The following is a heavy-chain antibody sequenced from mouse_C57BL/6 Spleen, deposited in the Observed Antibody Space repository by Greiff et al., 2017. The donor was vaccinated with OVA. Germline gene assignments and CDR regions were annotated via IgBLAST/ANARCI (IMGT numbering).Heavy chain of an antibody. Sequence: EVQLQQSGPELVKPGASVKISCKASGYTFTDYYMNWVKQSHGKSLEWIGDINPNNGGTSYNQKFKGKATLTVDKSSSTAYMELRSLTSEDSAVYYCARRGDEGCAYWGQGTLVTVSA. CDR1: GYTFTDYY. CDR2: INPNNGGT. V-gene: IGHV1-26*01. J-gene: IGHJ3*01. CDR3: ARRGDEGCAY.